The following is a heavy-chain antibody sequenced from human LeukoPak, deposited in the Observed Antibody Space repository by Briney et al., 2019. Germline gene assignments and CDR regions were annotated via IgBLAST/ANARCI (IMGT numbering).Heavy chain of an antibody. CDR3: ARGRGLLENYFDY. CDR1: GGSFSGYY. J-gene: IGHJ4*02. CDR2: IIDTGST. D-gene: IGHD3-3*02. Sequence: SETLSLTCAVYGGSFSGYYWTWIRQPPGKGLEWIGEIIDTGSTKYNSSLKSRVTISVDTSKNQFSLSLDSVTAADTAVYYCARGRGLLENYFDYWGQGTLVTVSS. V-gene: IGHV4-34*01.